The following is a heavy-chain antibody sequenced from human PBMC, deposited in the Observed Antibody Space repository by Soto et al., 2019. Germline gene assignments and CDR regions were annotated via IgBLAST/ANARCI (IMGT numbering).Heavy chain of an antibody. CDR2: INPSGGST. J-gene: IGHJ6*02. CDR1: GYTFTSYY. V-gene: IGHV1-46*01. CDR3: AKDVIAAAGYYYGRYV. D-gene: IGHD6-13*01. Sequence: ASVKVSCKASGYTFTSYYMHWVRQAPGQGLEWMGIINPSGGSTSYAQKFQGRVTMTRDTSTSTVYMELSSLRSEDTAVYYCAKDVIAAAGYYYGRYVWGQGNAVTGSS.